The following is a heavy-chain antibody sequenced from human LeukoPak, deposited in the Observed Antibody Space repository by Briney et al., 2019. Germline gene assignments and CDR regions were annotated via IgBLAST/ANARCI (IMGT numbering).Heavy chain of an antibody. V-gene: IGHV5-51*07. Sequence: GESLKISCKGSGYSFTSYWIGWVHQMPGKGLEWMGIIYPGDSDTRYSPPFQGQVTISADKSISTAYLQWSSLKASDTAMYYCARSATFGGVIVIGYFAYWGQGTLVTVSS. D-gene: IGHD3-16*02. J-gene: IGHJ4*02. CDR1: GYSFTSYW. CDR3: ARSATFGGVIVIGYFAY. CDR2: IYPGDSDT.